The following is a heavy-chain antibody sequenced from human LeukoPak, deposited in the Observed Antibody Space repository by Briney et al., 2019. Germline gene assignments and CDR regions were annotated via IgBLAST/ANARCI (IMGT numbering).Heavy chain of an antibody. CDR1: GFTFSSYW. CDR3: ARENSPNYYYYYMDV. Sequence: GGSLRLSCAASGFTFSSYWMSWVRQAPGKGREWVANIKQDGSEKYYVDSVKGRFTISRDNAKNSLYLQMNSLRAEDTAVYYCARENSPNYYYYYMDVWGKGTTVTVSS. V-gene: IGHV3-7*01. CDR2: IKQDGSEK. J-gene: IGHJ6*03.